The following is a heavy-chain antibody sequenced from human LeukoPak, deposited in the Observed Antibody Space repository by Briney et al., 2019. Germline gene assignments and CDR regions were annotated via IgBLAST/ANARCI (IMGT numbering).Heavy chain of an antibody. CDR2: INAYNGNT. J-gene: IGHJ4*02. Sequence: GASVKVSCKASGYTFSTHGITWVREAPGQGLEWLGWINAYNGNTNYAQNLQGRVTMTTDTSTSTVYMELRSLRSDDTAVYYCARTHYYDSSGYSAFDYWGQGTLVTVSS. CDR1: GYTFSTHG. D-gene: IGHD3-22*01. CDR3: ARTHYYDSSGYSAFDY. V-gene: IGHV1-18*01.